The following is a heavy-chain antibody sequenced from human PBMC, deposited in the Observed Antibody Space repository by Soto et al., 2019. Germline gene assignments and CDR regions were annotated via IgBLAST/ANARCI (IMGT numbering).Heavy chain of an antibody. CDR2: IYYSGST. CDR3: ASLHLYDSSGNN. V-gene: IGHV4-59*08. J-gene: IGHJ4*02. CDR1: GGSMSDYY. D-gene: IGHD3-22*01. Sequence: SETLSLTCTVSGGSMSDYYWSWVRQPPGQGLEWIGYIYYSGSTNYNPSLKSRVTISVDTSKNQFSLKLSSVTAADTAVYYCASLHLYDSSGNNWGQGTLVTVSS.